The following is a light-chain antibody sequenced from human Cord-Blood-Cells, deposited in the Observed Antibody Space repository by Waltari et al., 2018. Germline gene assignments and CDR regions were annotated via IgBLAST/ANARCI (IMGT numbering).Light chain of an antibody. V-gene: IGKV1-39*01. CDR1: QSISSY. J-gene: IGKJ3*01. CDR3: QRSYSTLFT. Sequence: DIQMTQSPSSLSASVGDRVTITCRASQSISSYLNWYQQKPGKAPKLLIYAASSLQSGVPSRFSGSGSGTDFTLTISSLQPEDFATYYCQRSYSTLFTFGPGTKVDSK. CDR2: AAS.